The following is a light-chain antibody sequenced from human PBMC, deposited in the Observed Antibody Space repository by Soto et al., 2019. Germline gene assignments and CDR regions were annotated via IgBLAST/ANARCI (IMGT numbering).Light chain of an antibody. CDR1: STDVGDSNH. CDR3: NSQTTSGIRV. CDR2: EVS. Sequence: QSVLTQPASVSGSPGQSITISCTGTSTDVGDSNHVSWYQHHPGKAPKLIIYEVSYRPSGVSNRFSGSKSAYTAPLTISGLQAEDEADYYCNSQTTSGIRVFGTGTKVTVL. J-gene: IGLJ1*01. V-gene: IGLV2-14*01.